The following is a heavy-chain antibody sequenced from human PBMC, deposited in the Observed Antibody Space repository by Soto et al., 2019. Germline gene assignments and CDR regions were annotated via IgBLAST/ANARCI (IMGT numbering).Heavy chain of an antibody. CDR2: IYWNDDK. Sequence: QITLKESGPTLVKPTQTLTLTCTLSGFSLNTGGGGVVWIRQPPGKALEWLALIYWNDDKRYSPSLKSRLTLTKDASRHQVVLTMTNMDSVDTATYYCARRANWGMEGLGAWGQGTTVTVSS. CDR3: ARRANWGMEGLGA. CDR1: GFSLNTGGGG. D-gene: IGHD7-27*01. J-gene: IGHJ6*02. V-gene: IGHV2-5*01.